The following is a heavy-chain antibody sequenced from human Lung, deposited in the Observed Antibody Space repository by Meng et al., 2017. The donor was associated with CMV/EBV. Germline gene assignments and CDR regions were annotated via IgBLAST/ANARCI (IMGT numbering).Heavy chain of an antibody. CDR3: ANDSQRGRDYDGTFEA. CDR2: INPNSGRT. V-gene: IGHV1-2*02. Sequence: ASVXVSCKSSGYSFSDYYMHWVRQAPGQGLEWVGWINPNSGRTNFAQSFQGRVTITRDPSINTTYMELSSLTSDDTGIYYCANDSQRGRDYDGTFEAWGQGTTVTVSS. CDR1: GYSFSDYY. J-gene: IGHJ5*01. D-gene: IGHD4-23*01.